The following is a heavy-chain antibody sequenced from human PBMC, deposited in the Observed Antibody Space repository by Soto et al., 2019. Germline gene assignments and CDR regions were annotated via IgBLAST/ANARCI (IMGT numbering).Heavy chain of an antibody. V-gene: IGHV1-69*02. CDR1: EGTFSSYT. CDR3: ARGGQQLAHFDY. Sequence: SVTVSCKASEGTFSSYTSSWVRQATGQGLEWMGRIIPILGIANYAQKFQGRVTITADKSTSTAYMELSSLRSEDTAVYYCARGGQQLAHFDYWGQGTLVTVSS. CDR2: IIPILGIA. D-gene: IGHD6-13*01. J-gene: IGHJ4*02.